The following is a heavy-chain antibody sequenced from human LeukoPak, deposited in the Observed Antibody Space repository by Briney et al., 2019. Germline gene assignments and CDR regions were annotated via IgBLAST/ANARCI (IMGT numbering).Heavy chain of an antibody. V-gene: IGHV4-34*01. Sequence: PSETLSLTCAVYGGSFSGYYWSWIRQPPGKELEWIGEINHSGSTNYNPSLKSRVTISVDTSKNQFSLKLSSVTAADTAVYCCARGYRAVVAAYNWFDPWGQGTLVTVSS. J-gene: IGHJ5*02. CDR1: GGSFSGYY. CDR3: ARGYRAVVAAYNWFDP. D-gene: IGHD2-15*01. CDR2: INHSGST.